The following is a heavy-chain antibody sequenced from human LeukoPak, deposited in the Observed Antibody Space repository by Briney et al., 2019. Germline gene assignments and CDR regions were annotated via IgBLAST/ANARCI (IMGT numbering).Heavy chain of an antibody. J-gene: IGHJ4*02. CDR2: INPNSGGT. CDR3: ARAHLKHSGYDSVAY. Sequence: ASVKVSCKASGYTFTGYYMHWVRQAPGQGLERMGWINPNSGGTNYAQKFQGRVTMTRDTSISTAYMELSRLRSDDTAVYYCARAHLKHSGYDSVAYWGQGTLSPSPQ. V-gene: IGHV1-2*02. D-gene: IGHD5-12*01. CDR1: GYTFTGYY.